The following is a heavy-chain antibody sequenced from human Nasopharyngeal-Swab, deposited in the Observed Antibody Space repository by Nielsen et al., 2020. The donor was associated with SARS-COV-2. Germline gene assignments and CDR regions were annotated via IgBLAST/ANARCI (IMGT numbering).Heavy chain of an antibody. V-gene: IGHV4-39*01. Sequence: WIRQPPGKGLEWIGSIYYSGSTYYNPSLKSRVTISVDTSMNQFSLKLSSVTAADTAVYYRARPRGPYSIYSSSWYVYYFDYWGQGTLVTVSS. CDR3: ARPRGPYSIYSSSWYVYYFDY. CDR2: IYYSGST. D-gene: IGHD6-13*01. J-gene: IGHJ4*02.